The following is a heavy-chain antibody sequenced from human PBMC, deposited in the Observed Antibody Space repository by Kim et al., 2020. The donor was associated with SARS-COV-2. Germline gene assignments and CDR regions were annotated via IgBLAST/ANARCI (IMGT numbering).Heavy chain of an antibody. CDR3: AKVLDYGDFRRFYYFDY. V-gene: IGHV3-9*01. J-gene: IGHJ4*02. CDR1: GFTFGDYA. CDR2: ISWNSGSI. Sequence: GGSLRLSCAASGFTFGDYAMHWVRQAPGKGLEWVSGISWNSGSIGYGDSVKGRFTISRDNAKNSLYLQMNSLRAEDTALYYCAKVLDYGDFRRFYYFDYWGQGTLVTVSS. D-gene: IGHD4-17*01.